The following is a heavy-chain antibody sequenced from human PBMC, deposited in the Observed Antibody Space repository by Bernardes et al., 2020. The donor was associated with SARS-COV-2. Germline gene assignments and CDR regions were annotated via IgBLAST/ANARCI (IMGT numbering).Heavy chain of an antibody. CDR1: GFSLSTSGVG. J-gene: IGHJ2*01. Sequence: SGPTLVKPTQTLTLTCTFSGFSLSTSGVGVGWIRQPPGKALEWLALIYWDDDKRYSPSLKSRLTITKDTSKNQVVLTMTNMDPVDTATYYCAHRHATVQSWYFDLWGRGTLVTVSS. CDR3: AHRHATVQSWYFDL. D-gene: IGHD4-17*01. V-gene: IGHV2-5*02. CDR2: IYWDDDK.